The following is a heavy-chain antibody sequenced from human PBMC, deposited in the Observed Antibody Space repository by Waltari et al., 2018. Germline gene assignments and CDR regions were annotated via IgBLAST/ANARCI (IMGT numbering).Heavy chain of an antibody. CDR2: MNPNSGDT. CDR3: ARGGIAAAGTRYYYAMDV. V-gene: IGHV1-8*01. J-gene: IGHJ6*02. CDR1: GSTFTSYD. D-gene: IGHD6-13*01. Sequence: QVQLVQSGAEVKKPGASVTVSCKASGSTFTSYDINWFRQATGQGLEWMGWMNPNSGDTAYAQKFQGRVTMTKNTSINTAYMELSSLRSEDTAVYYCARGGIAAAGTRYYYAMDVWGQGTTVIVSS.